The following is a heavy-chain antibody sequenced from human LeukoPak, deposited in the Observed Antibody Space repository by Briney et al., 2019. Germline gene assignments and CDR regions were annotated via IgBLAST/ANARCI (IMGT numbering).Heavy chain of an antibody. J-gene: IGHJ6*03. D-gene: IGHD3-16*01. Sequence: PSETLSLTCTVSGGSISSYYWSWIRQPPGKGLKWIGNIYYSGYTTYSPSLRSRVTISVDTSKNQFSLTLSSVTAADTAVYYCARETSQKGAHYMDVWGKGTTITISS. CDR3: ARETSQKGAHYMDV. CDR2: IYYSGYT. V-gene: IGHV4-59*01. CDR1: GGSISSYY.